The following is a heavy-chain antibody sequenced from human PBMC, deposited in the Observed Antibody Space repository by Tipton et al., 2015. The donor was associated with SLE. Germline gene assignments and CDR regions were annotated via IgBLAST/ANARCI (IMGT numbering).Heavy chain of an antibody. J-gene: IGHJ4*02. V-gene: IGHV4-39*01. CDR1: GDSISSSSYY. CDR3: ARQHYDVLTAYYSMAHYFDY. D-gene: IGHD3-9*01. Sequence: GLVKPSETLSLTCAVSGDSISSSSYYWGWIRQPPGKGLEWIGSIYYSGSTYYNPSLKSRVTISVDTSKNQFSLRLRSVAAADTAVYYCARQHYDVLTAYYSMAHYFDYWGQGTLVTVSS. CDR2: IYYSGST.